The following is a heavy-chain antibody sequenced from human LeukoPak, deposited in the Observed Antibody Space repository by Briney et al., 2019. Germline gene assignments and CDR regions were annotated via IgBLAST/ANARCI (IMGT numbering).Heavy chain of an antibody. V-gene: IGHV1-69*01. J-gene: IGHJ5*01. CDR2: ILPIFGTA. CDR1: GGTFSSYG. D-gene: IGHD3-9*01. CDR3: ARDKGVLLFFDWLQTWFYS. Sequence: SVTVSCKXSGGTFSSYGISWVRQAPGQGLEWVGVILPIFGTANYSQTFQGRVMITADESTSTAYIELSSLRSEDTAVSYCARDKGVLLFFDWLQTWFYSWGQGTLVTGSS.